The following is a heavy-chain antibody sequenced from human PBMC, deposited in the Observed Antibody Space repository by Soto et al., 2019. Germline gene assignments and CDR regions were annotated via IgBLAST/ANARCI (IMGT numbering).Heavy chain of an antibody. Sequence: EVQLVESGGGLVQPGRSLRLSCAASGFTFDDYAMHWVRQAPGKGLEWVSGISWNSGSIGYADSVKGRFTISRDNAKNFVHLQMNSLRAEDTALYYCAKDLAGGVGLFDFWGQGTLVTVSS. CDR1: GFTFDDYA. V-gene: IGHV3-9*01. CDR3: AKDLAGGVGLFDF. D-gene: IGHD3-16*01. J-gene: IGHJ4*02. CDR2: ISWNSGSI.